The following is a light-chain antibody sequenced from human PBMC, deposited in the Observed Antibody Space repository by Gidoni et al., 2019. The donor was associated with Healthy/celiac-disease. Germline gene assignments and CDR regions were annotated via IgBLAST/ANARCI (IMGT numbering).Light chain of an antibody. J-gene: IGLJ2*01. Sequence: SYELTQPPSVSVSPGQTASITCSGDKLGEKYACWYQQKPGQSPVLVIYQDSKRPSGIPARFSGSNSGNTATLTISGTQAMDEADYYCQAWDSSTLVVFGGGTKLTVL. CDR3: QAWDSSTLVV. V-gene: IGLV3-1*01. CDR2: QDS. CDR1: KLGEKY.